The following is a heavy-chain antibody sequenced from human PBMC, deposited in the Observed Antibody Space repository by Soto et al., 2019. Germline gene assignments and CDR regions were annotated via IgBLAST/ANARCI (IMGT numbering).Heavy chain of an antibody. D-gene: IGHD1-7*01. CDR3: ARDGIGGTVFRGYLDY. J-gene: IGHJ4*02. CDR2: IRFDGSNE. V-gene: IGHV3-33*01. Sequence: QEQLVESGGGVVQPGTSLRLSCAVPGGIFHGYGMHWVRQAPGKGLEWLAIIRFDGSNEEYADSVKGRFTISRDNSKNNVYLKMNTLGAEDTAVYYCARDGIGGTVFRGYLDYWGRGTVVTVSS. CDR1: GGIFHGYG.